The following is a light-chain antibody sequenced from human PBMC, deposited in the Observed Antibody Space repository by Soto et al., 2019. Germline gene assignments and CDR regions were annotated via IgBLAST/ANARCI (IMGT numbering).Light chain of an antibody. Sequence: QSALTQPASVSGSPGQSITISCTGTSSDVGGYNYVSWYQQHPGKAPKLMIYEVSNRPSGVSNRFSGSKSGNTASLTISGLQAEDEADYYCSSYTSSSTYVFGNGTKVNVL. CDR2: EVS. CDR3: SSYTSSSTYV. J-gene: IGLJ1*01. CDR1: SSDVGGYNY. V-gene: IGLV2-14*01.